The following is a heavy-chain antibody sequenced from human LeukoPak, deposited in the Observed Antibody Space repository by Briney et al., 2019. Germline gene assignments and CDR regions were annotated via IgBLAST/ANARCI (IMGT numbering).Heavy chain of an antibody. V-gene: IGHV4-34*01. J-gene: IGHJ6*03. Sequence: SETLSLTCAVYGGSFSGYYWSWIRQPPGKGLEWIGEINHSGSTNYNPSLKSRVTISVDTSKNQFSLKLSSVTAADTAVYYCARNFYYYDSSGYYPTFYYYYYYMDVWGKGTTVTVSS. CDR2: INHSGST. CDR1: GGSFSGYY. CDR3: ARNFYYYDSSGYYPTFYYYYYYMDV. D-gene: IGHD3-22*01.